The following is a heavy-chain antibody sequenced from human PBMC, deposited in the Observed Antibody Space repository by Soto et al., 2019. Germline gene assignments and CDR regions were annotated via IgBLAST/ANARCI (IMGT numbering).Heavy chain of an antibody. CDR3: ARMWYCSGGSCYGSAFDC. J-gene: IGHJ4*02. CDR2: IWYDGSNK. V-gene: IGHV3-33*01. Sequence: QVQLVESGGGVVHPGRSLRLSCAASGFTFSSYGMHWVRQAPGKGLEWVAVIWYDGSNKYYADSVKGRFTISRDNSKNALYLQMNGLRAEDMAVYYCARMWYCSGGSCYGSAFDCWGQGTLVTVSS. CDR1: GFTFSSYG. D-gene: IGHD2-15*01.